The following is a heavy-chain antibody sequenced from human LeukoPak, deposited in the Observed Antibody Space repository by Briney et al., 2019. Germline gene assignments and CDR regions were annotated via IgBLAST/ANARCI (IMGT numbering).Heavy chain of an antibody. CDR2: IYYSGST. V-gene: IGHV4-59*01. CDR3: ARYLGIAARLDP. CDR1: GGSISNYY. J-gene: IGHJ5*02. Sequence: SETLSLTCTVSGGSISNYYWSWIRQPPGKGLEWIGYIYYSGSTNYNPSLKSRVTISVDTSKNHFSLKLSSGTAADAAVYYCARYLGIAARLDPWGQGALVTVSS. D-gene: IGHD6-6*01.